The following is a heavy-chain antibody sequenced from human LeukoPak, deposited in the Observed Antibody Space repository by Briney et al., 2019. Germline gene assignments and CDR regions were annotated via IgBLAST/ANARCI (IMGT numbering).Heavy chain of an antibody. D-gene: IGHD6-19*01. CDR1: GFTFSSYS. V-gene: IGHV3-21*01. J-gene: IGHJ4*02. Sequence: PGGSLRLSCAASGFTFSSYSMNWVRQVPGKGLEWVSSISSSSSYIYYADSVKGRFTISRDNAKNSLYLQMNSLRAEDTAVYYCARVSASSSGWYTWGQGTLVTVSS. CDR2: ISSSSSYI. CDR3: ARVSASSSGWYT.